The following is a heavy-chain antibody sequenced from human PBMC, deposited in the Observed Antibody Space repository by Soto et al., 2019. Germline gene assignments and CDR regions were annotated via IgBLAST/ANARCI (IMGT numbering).Heavy chain of an antibody. CDR1: GGSISISNW. CDR2: IFHRGAP. V-gene: IGHV4-4*02. CDR3: ARGTTTMAPKNWFDP. Sequence: QVQLQESGPGLVKPSGTLSLTCAVSGGSISISNWWSWVRQPPGKGLEWIGEIFHRGAPNSNPSLKSRVTISVDRSKNQFSLKLTSVTAADTAMYYCARGTTTMAPKNWFDPWGQGSLVTVSS. J-gene: IGHJ5*02. D-gene: IGHD5-18*01.